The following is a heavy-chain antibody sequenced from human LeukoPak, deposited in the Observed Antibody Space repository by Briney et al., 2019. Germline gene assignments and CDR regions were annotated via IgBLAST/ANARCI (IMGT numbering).Heavy chain of an antibody. D-gene: IGHD3-10*01. J-gene: IGHJ5*02. CDR3: ARDQSPVLLWFGELSGWFDP. CDR1: GYTFISYA. Sequence: ASVKVSCTASGYTFISYAMNWVRQAPGQGLEWMGWIDTNTGNPTYAQGFTGRFVFSLDTSVTTVYLQISSLKAEDTAVYYCARDQSPVLLWFGELSGWFDPWGQGTLVTVSS. V-gene: IGHV7-4-1*02. CDR2: IDTNTGNP.